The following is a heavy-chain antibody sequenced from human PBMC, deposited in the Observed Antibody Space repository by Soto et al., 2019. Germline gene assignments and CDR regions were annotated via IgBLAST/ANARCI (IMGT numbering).Heavy chain of an antibody. J-gene: IGHJ3*02. D-gene: IGHD2-21*02. Sequence: QITLKESGPTLVKPTQTRTLTCTFSGFSLNISGVNVGWIRQPPGTALEWLALIPWDDAQRYSPSLKSRLTITKGTAKNQVVLTRTNMDPVDTATYYGADSHWVTLDIGGQGTMVTVSS. CDR3: ADSHWVTLDI. CDR1: GFSLNISGVN. CDR2: IPWDDAQ. V-gene: IGHV2-5*02.